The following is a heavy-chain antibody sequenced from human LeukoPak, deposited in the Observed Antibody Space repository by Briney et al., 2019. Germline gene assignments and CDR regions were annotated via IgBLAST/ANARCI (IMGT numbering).Heavy chain of an antibody. CDR3: ARVYCSSTSCLLGWFDP. CDR2: IYPGDSDT. J-gene: IGHJ5*02. V-gene: IGHV5-51*01. D-gene: IGHD2-2*01. CDR1: GYSFTSYW. Sequence: GESLKISCKGSGYSFTSYWIGWVRQMPGKGLEWMGIIYPGDSDTRYSPSFQGQVTISADKSISTAYLQWSSLKASDTAMYYCARVYCSSTSCLLGWFDPWGQGTVVTASS.